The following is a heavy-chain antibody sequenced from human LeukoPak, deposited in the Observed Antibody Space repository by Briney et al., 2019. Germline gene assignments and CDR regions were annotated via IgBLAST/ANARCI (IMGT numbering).Heavy chain of an antibody. CDR1: GGTLSSYT. J-gene: IGHJ4*02. CDR3: AREALAMAAAGTPYFDY. D-gene: IGHD6-13*01. V-gene: IGHV1-69*04. CDR2: IIPILGIA. Sequence: GASVKVSCKASGGTLSSYTISWVRQAPGQGLEWMGRIIPILGIANYAQKFQGRVTITADKSTSTAYMELSSLRSEDTAVYYCAREALAMAAAGTPYFDYWGQGTLVTVSS.